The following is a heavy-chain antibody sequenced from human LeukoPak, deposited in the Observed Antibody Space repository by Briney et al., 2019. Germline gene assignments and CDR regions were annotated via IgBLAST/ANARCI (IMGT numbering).Heavy chain of an antibody. CDR2: TYYRSKWFN. CDR3: ARGSTALFDF. V-gene: IGHV6-1*01. CDR1: GDSVSSNSAS. J-gene: IGHJ4*02. D-gene: IGHD1-26*01. Sequence: QTLSLTCVISGDSVSSNSASWNWIRQPPSRGLEWLGRTYYRSKWFNDYALSVKSRMTINPDTSKNQFSLQLNSATPEDTAVYYCARGSTALFDFWGQGTLVTVSS.